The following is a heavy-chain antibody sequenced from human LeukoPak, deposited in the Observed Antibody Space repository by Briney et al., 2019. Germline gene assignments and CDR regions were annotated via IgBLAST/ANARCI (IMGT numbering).Heavy chain of an antibody. CDR1: GFTFSSYW. Sequence: GGSLRLSCAASGFTFSSYWMSWVCQAPGKGLEWVANIKQDGSEKYYVDSVKGRFTISRDNAKNSLYLQMNSLRAEDTAVYYCASDSTIFGVRYWGQGTLVTVSS. CDR2: IKQDGSEK. V-gene: IGHV3-7*01. CDR3: ASDSTIFGVRY. J-gene: IGHJ4*02. D-gene: IGHD3-3*01.